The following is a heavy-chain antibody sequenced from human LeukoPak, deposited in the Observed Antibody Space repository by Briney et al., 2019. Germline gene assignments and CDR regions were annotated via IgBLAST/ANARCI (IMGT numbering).Heavy chain of an antibody. V-gene: IGHV4-59*12. CDR1: GDSMRSDF. J-gene: IGHJ5*02. CDR2: VSGSGST. D-gene: IGHD3-10*01. CDR3: ARDSGTTGEVKFDP. Sequence: PSEILSLTCLVSGDSMRSDFWSWIRQPPGKGLEWIGYVSGSGSTNYNPTVKSRVTISLDTSKKQFSLKVSSVTAADTAVYYCARDSGTTGEVKFDPWGQGTLVTVSS.